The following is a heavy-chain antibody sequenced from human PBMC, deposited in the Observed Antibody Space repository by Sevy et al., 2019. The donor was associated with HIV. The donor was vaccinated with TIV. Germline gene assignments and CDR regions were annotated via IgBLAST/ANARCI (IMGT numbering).Heavy chain of an antibody. CDR1: GFTFSSYA. CDR2: ISGSGGST. D-gene: IGHD5-18*01. CDR3: AKGKDSRTRIQAFQN. Sequence: GGSLRLSCAASGFTFSSYAMSWVRQAPGKGLEWDSAISGSGGSTYYADSVKGRFTISRDNSKNTLYLQMNSLRAEDTAVYYCAKGKDSRTRIQAFQNWGQGTLVTVSS. J-gene: IGHJ4*02. V-gene: IGHV3-23*01.